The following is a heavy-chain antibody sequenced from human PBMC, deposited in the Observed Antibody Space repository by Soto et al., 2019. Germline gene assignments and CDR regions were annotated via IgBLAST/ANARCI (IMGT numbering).Heavy chain of an antibody. J-gene: IGHJ6*04. CDR3: AIYSFVGHPSYGVYV. CDR1: GFPFSSYD. CDR2: ISDSGTRT. D-gene: IGHD2-15*01. V-gene: IGHV3-23*01. Sequence: PGGSLRLSCAASGFPFSSYDMSWVRQAPGKGLEWVSGISDSGTRTYYADSVKGRFTISRDDSRNTVYLQMNGLGAEDTAVYYCAIYSFVGHPSYGVYVRGKGTTVPVSS.